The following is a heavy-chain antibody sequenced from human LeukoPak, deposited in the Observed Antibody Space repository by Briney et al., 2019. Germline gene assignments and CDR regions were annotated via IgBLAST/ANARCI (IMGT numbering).Heavy chain of an antibody. CDR2: IYYSGGT. V-gene: IGHV4-59*01. D-gene: IGHD5-24*01. Sequence: SETLSLTCTVSGGSISSYYWSWIRQPPGKGLEWIGCIYYSGGTNYNPSLKSRVTISVDTSKNQFSLKLSSVTAADTAIYYCARERDGYNFVGRSISYYYMDVWGKGTTVTISS. J-gene: IGHJ6*03. CDR3: ARERDGYNFVGRSISYYYMDV. CDR1: GGSISSYY.